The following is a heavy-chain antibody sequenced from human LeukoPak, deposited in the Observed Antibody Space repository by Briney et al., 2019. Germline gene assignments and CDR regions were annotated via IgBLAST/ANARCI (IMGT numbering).Heavy chain of an antibody. Sequence: GGSLRLSCAASGFTFSSYGMHWVRQAPGKGLEWVAFIRYDGSNKYYADSVKGRFTISRDNSKNTLYLQMNSLRAEDTAVYYCARDSNYYGSGSYYSMGAFDIWGQGTMVTVSS. D-gene: IGHD3-10*01. V-gene: IGHV3-30*02. CDR1: GFTFSSYG. CDR2: IRYDGSNK. J-gene: IGHJ3*02. CDR3: ARDSNYYGSGSYYSMGAFDI.